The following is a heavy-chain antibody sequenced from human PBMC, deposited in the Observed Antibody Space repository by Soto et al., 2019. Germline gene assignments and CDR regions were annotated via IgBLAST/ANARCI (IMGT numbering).Heavy chain of an antibody. CDR2: IDYSGST. V-gene: IGHV4-39*01. CDR3: ARQGYSGHDPIDS. J-gene: IGHJ4*02. D-gene: IGHD5-12*01. Sequence: GWIRQPQGKGLEWIGSIDYSGSTYYNPSLKSRGTKSVDTSKNQFSLKLSSVTAADTALYYCARQGYSGHDPIDSCVQGALIT.